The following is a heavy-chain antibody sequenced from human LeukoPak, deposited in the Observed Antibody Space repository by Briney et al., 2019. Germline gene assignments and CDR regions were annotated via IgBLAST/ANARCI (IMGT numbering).Heavy chain of an antibody. V-gene: IGHV4-31*03. CDR2: IYYSGST. CDR3: ARTIPYDSSGVDY. D-gene: IGHD3-22*01. CDR1: GGSISSGGYY. Sequence: PQTLSLTCTVSGGSISSGGYYWSWIRQHPGKGLEWIGYIYYSGSTYYNPSLKSRVTISVDTSKNQFSLKLSSVTAADTAVYYCARTIPYDSSGVDYWGQGTLVTVSS. J-gene: IGHJ4*02.